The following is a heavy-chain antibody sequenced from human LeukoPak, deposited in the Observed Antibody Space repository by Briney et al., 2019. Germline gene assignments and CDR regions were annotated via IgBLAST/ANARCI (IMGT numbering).Heavy chain of an antibody. CDR3: AKDDYYDSSDFDYFVS. D-gene: IGHD3-22*01. J-gene: IGHJ4*02. V-gene: IGHV3-23*01. Sequence: GGSLRLSCAASGFTFCSYAMSWVRQAPGKGLEWVSSISDSGYSTYYADPVKGRFTISRDNSKNTLYLQMNSLRAEDTAVYYCAKDDYYDSSDFDYFVSWGQGTLVTVSS. CDR1: GFTFCSYA. CDR2: ISDSGYST.